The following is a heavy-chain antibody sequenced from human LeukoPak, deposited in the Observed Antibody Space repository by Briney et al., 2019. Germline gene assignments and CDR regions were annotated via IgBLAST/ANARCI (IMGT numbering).Heavy chain of an antibody. J-gene: IGHJ4*02. Sequence: GASVKVSCKASGYTFTSYYMHWVRQAPGQGLEWMGIINPSGGSTSYAQKFQGRVTMTRDTSTSTVYMELSSLRSEDTAVYYCARGYYGDYVLYYFDYWGQGTLVTVSS. CDR2: INPSGGST. CDR1: GYTFTSYY. V-gene: IGHV1-46*01. CDR3: ARGYYGDYVLYYFDY. D-gene: IGHD4-17*01.